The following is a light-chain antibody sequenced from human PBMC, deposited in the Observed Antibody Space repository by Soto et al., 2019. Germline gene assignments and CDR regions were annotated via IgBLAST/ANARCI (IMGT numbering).Light chain of an antibody. CDR1: QSFSNNY. J-gene: IGKJ1*01. Sequence: IVLTQSPGTLSLSPGERATLSCRASQSFSNNYLAWYHQKPGQAPRLLIYGASNRATGIPDRFSGSGSGTDFTLTISRLEPEDFAVYYCQQYGSSGTFGQGTKVDIK. CDR3: QQYGSSGT. CDR2: GAS. V-gene: IGKV3-20*01.